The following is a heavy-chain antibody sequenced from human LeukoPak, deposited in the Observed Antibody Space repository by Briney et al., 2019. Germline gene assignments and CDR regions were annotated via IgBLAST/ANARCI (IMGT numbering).Heavy chain of an antibody. J-gene: IGHJ4*02. V-gene: IGHV3-7*01. Sequence: GGSLRLSCAASGFTFSSYWMSWVRQAPGKGLEWVAFIEQDGSDKYYVDSAKGRFTVSRDNAKNSLYLQMNSLRADDTAVYYCARGGLAVGYWGQGTLVTVSP. CDR2: IEQDGSDK. D-gene: IGHD6-13*01. CDR3: ARGGLAVGY. CDR1: GFTFSSYW.